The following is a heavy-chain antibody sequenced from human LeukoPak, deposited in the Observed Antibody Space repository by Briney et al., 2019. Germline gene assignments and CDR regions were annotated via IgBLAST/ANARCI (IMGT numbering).Heavy chain of an antibody. CDR2: MNPNSGNT. V-gene: IGHV1-8*01. CDR1: GYTFTSYD. Sequence: ASVKVSCKASGYTFTSYDINWVRQATGQGLEWMGWMNPNSGNTGYAQKFQGRVTMTRNTSISTAYMELSSLRSEDTAVYYCARAEPYYDFWSGYTSPGYYYGMDVWGQGPRSPSP. D-gene: IGHD3-3*01. J-gene: IGHJ6*02. CDR3: ARAEPYYDFWSGYTSPGYYYGMDV.